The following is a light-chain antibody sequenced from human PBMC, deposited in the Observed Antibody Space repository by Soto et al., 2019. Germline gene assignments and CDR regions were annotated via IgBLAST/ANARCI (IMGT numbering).Light chain of an antibody. V-gene: IGLV1-47*01. CDR3: QSYDSTLSARYV. Sequence: QSVLTQPPSASGTPGQSVTISCSGGSSNIGSNFVHWYQQLPGTAPKLLFYFNNQRPSGVPDRFSGSKSGTSASLAISGLRSEDEADYYCQSYDSTLSARYVFGTGTKLTVL. CDR1: SSNIGSNF. CDR2: FNN. J-gene: IGLJ1*01.